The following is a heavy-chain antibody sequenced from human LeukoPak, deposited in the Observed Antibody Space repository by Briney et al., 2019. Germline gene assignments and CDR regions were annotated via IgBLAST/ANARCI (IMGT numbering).Heavy chain of an antibody. CDR1: GGSISSYY. CDR2: IYYSGST. V-gene: IGHV4-59*08. D-gene: IGHD6-13*01. Sequence: SETLSLTCTVSGGSISSYYWSWIRQPPGKGLEWSGYIYYSGSTNYNPSLKSRVTISVDTSKNQFSLKLSSVTAADTAVYYCARGGGYSSSWYGTYYYYYGMDVWGQGTTVTVSS. CDR3: ARGGGYSSSWYGTYYYYYGMDV. J-gene: IGHJ6*02.